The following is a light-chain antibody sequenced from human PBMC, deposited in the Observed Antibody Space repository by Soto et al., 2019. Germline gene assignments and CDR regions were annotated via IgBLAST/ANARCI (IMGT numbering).Light chain of an antibody. Sequence: EIVLTQSPATLSLSPGERATLSCRASQSVSTYLAWYQQKPGQSPRLLIYVASYRATGIPARFSGSGSGTDFTLTISPLEHEDIAVYYCENRINSPRTFGQGTKLEIK. CDR1: QSVSTY. CDR2: VAS. J-gene: IGKJ2*01. CDR3: ENRINSPRT. V-gene: IGKV3-11*01.